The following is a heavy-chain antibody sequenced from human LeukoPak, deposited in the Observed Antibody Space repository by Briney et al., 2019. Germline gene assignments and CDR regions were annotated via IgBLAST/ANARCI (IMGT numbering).Heavy chain of an antibody. CDR2: INPNSGGT. CDR1: GYTFTGYY. Sequence: ASVKVSCKASGYTFTGYYMHWVRQAPGQGLEWMGWINPNSGGTNYAQKFQGRVTMTRDTSISTAYMELSRLRSDDTAVYYCARSGMYYYDSSGYPNDAFDIWGQGTMVTVSS. V-gene: IGHV1-2*02. D-gene: IGHD3-22*01. J-gene: IGHJ3*02. CDR3: ARSGMYYYDSSGYPNDAFDI.